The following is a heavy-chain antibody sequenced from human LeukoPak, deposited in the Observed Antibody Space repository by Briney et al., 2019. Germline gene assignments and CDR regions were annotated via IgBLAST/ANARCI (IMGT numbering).Heavy chain of an antibody. J-gene: IGHJ4*02. CDR3: ARVFQKQLSDY. CDR2: INPNSGGT. V-gene: IGHV1-2*02. CDR1: GGSFSNYA. Sequence: ASGKVSCKAAGGSFSNYAISWVGQAHGQGLEWMGWINPNSGGTNYAQKFQGRVTMTRDTSISTAYMELSRLRSDDTAVYYCARVFQKQLSDYWGQGSLLPVSS. D-gene: IGHD6-13*01.